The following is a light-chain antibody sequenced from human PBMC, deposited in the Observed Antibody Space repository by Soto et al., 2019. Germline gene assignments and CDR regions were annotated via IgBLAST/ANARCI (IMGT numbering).Light chain of an antibody. V-gene: IGKV1-27*01. Sequence: DIERTQSPSSLSASVVDIVTITCRASQGISNYLAWYQQKPGKVPKLLIYAASTLESGVPSRFSGSGSGTDFTLTISSPQPEDVATYYCQKYNSDPRTFGQGTRLEIK. CDR1: QGISNY. CDR2: AAS. J-gene: IGKJ5*01. CDR3: QKYNSDPRT.